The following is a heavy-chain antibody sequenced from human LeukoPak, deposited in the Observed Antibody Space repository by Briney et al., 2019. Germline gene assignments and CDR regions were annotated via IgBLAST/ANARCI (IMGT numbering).Heavy chain of an antibody. CDR2: ISSSSSTI. D-gene: IGHD5-12*01. CDR3: ARVPGYSGYDFYFDY. CDR1: EFTFSSYS. V-gene: IGHV3-48*02. Sequence: GGSLRLSCAASEFTFSSYSMNWVRQAPGKGLEWVSYISSSSSTIYYADSVKGRFTISRDNAKNSLYLQMNSLRDEDTAVYYCARVPGYSGYDFYFDYWGQGTLVTVSS. J-gene: IGHJ4*02.